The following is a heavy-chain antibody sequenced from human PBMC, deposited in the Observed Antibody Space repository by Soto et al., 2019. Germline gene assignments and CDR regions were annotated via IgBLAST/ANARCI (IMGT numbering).Heavy chain of an antibody. CDR1: GFTFSSYG. CDR3: ARSPRSQRYCSGGSCYYFDY. Sequence: QVQLVESGGGVVQPGRSLRLSCAASGFTFSSYGMHWVRQAPGKGLEWVAVIWYDGSNKYYADSVKGRFTISRDNSKNTLYLQMNSLRAEDTAVYYCARSPRSQRYCSGGSCYYFDYWGQGTLVTVSS. CDR2: IWYDGSNK. D-gene: IGHD2-15*01. V-gene: IGHV3-33*01. J-gene: IGHJ4*02.